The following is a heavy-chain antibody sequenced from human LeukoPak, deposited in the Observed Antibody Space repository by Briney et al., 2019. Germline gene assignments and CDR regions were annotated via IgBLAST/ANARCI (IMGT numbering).Heavy chain of an antibody. Sequence: GGSLRLSCAASGFTFSSYSMNWVRQAPGKGLEWVSAISGSGGSTYYADSVKGRFTISRDNSKNTLYLQMNSLRAEDTAVYYCAKIHIAVAGTPDYWGQGTLVTVSS. CDR2: ISGSGGST. CDR1: GFTFSSYS. V-gene: IGHV3-23*01. J-gene: IGHJ4*02. CDR3: AKIHIAVAGTPDY. D-gene: IGHD6-19*01.